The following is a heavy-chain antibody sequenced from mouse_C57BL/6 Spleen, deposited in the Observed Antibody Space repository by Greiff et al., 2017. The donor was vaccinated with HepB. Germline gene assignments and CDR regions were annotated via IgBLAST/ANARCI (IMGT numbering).Heavy chain of an antibody. J-gene: IGHJ2*01. Sequence: VQLQQSGAELVRPGTSVKVSCKASGYAFTNYLIEWVKQRPGQGLEWIGVINPGSGGTNYNEKFKGKATLTADKSSSTAYMQLSSLTSEDSAVYFCARYRTGRYFDYWGQGTTLTVSS. CDR3: ARYRTGRYFDY. D-gene: IGHD4-1*01. CDR1: GYAFTNYL. CDR2: INPGSGGT. V-gene: IGHV1-54*01.